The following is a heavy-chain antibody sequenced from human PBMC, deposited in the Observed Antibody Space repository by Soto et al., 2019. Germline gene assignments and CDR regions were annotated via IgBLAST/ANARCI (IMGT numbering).Heavy chain of an antibody. CDR1: GFTFSNYG. J-gene: IGHJ4*02. CDR3: SKEHGHDLWYFCY. Sequence: QVQPVVPGGGVVQPGRSLRLSCVTSGFTFSNYGMHWVRQAPDKGLEWVAVISYNGVLAYYADSVKGRFTISRDNSKNTLYLEMNSMSADDTAVYYCSKEHGHDLWYFCYWGQGTLVTVSS. CDR2: ISYNGVLA. V-gene: IGHV3-30*18. D-gene: IGHD3-3*01.